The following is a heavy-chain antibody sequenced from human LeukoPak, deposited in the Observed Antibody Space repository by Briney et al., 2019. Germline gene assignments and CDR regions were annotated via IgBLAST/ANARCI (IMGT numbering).Heavy chain of an antibody. CDR1: GGSISTYC. CDR2: VDYSGST. Sequence: SETLSLTCTVSGGSISTYCWSWIRQPPGKGLEWIGYVDYSGSTNYSPSLKSRVTISIDTSKRQFSLKLSSVTAADTAVYYCARDFDGNYYFHYWGQGTLVTVSS. D-gene: IGHD1-7*01. V-gene: IGHV4-59*01. CDR3: ARDFDGNYYFHY. J-gene: IGHJ4*02.